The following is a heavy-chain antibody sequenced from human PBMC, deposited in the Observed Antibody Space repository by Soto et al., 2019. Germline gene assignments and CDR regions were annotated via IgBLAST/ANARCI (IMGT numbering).Heavy chain of an antibody. CDR1: GFTFSSYT. Sequence: EVQLVESGGGLVKPGGSQRLSCAASGFTFSSYTMNWVRQAPGQGLEWVSSISSSSGYIFYADSLKGRFTISRDNAKNSLFLQMNSLRAEDTAVYYCARDRYTGYPGDYWGQGTLVTVSS. CDR3: ARDRYTGYPGDY. CDR2: ISSSSGYI. J-gene: IGHJ4*02. V-gene: IGHV3-21*01. D-gene: IGHD5-12*01.